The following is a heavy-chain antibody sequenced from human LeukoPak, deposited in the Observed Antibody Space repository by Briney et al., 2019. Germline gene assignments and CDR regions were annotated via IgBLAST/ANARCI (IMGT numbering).Heavy chain of an antibody. CDR1: GFTFSDYY. J-gene: IGHJ4*01. CDR3: XRXXIXXAXXAXLY. CDR2: ISSSGSTI. V-gene: IGHV3-11*01. Sequence: TGGSLTLSCAASGFTFSDYYMSWLRQAPGKGLEGVSYISSSGSTIYYADSVKGRFTISRDNAKNSLYLQMNRLRAEDTALYYCXRXXIXXAXXAXLYWGXXTXVTVSS. D-gene: IGHD2/OR15-2a*01.